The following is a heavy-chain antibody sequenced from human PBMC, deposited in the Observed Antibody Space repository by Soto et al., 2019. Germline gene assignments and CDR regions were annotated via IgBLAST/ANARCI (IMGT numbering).Heavy chain of an antibody. V-gene: IGHV1-2*04. D-gene: IGHD4-17*01. CDR1: GYTFTGYY. Sequence: ASVKVSCKASGYTFTGYYMHWVRQAPGQGLEWMGWINPNSGGTNYAQKFQGWVTMTRDTSISTAYMELSRLRSDDTAVYYCATTTADYGDYAFDYWGQGTLVTSPQ. J-gene: IGHJ4*02. CDR3: ATTTADYGDYAFDY. CDR2: INPNSGGT.